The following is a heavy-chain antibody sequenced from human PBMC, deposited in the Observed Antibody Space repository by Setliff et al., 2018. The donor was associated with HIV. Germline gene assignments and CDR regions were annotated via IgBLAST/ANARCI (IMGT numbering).Heavy chain of an antibody. CDR2: IYYSGST. CDR1: GGSISSSGYY. CDR3: ARAPLKYYDILTGFHDAFDI. V-gene: IGHV4-39*07. Sequence: SETLSLTCTVSGGSISSSGYYWGWIRQPPGKGLEWIGSIYYSGSTYYNPSLASRITISIDTSKNEFSLKMTSVTAADTAVYYCARAPLKYYDILTGFHDAFDIWGQGTMVT. D-gene: IGHD3-9*01. J-gene: IGHJ3*02.